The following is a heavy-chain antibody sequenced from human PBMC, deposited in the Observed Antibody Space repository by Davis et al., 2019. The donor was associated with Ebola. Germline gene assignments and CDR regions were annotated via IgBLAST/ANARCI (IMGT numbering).Heavy chain of an antibody. V-gene: IGHV1-46*01. J-gene: IGHJ4*02. CDR3: ARDDYDILTGYYASGVFDY. CDR2: INPSGGST. D-gene: IGHD3-9*01. CDR1: GYTFTSYY. Sequence: ASVKVSCKASGYTFTSYYMHWVRQAPGQGLEWMGIINPSGGSTSYAQKFQGRVTMTRDTSTSTVYMELSSLRSEDTAVYYCARDDYDILTGYYASGVFDYWGQGTLVTVSS.